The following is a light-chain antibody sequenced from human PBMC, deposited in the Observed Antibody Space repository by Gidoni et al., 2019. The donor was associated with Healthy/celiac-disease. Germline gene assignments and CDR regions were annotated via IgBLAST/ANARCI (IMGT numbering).Light chain of an antibody. V-gene: IGKV1-13*02. Sequence: AIQLTQSPSSLSASVGDKVTITCRASQGISSALAWYQQKPGKAPKLLIFDASSLESGVPSRFSGSGSGTDFTLTISSLQPADFATYYCQHFNTYPLTFXGXTKVEIK. CDR2: DAS. CDR3: QHFNTYPLT. CDR1: QGISSA. J-gene: IGKJ4*01.